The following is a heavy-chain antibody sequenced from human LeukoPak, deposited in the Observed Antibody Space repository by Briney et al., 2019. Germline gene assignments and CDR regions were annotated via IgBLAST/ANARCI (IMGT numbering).Heavy chain of an antibody. Sequence: GGSLRLSCAASGFTFNTYAMHWVRQAPGKGLECVAVISSDGNNIYYADSVKGRFTISRDNSKNRLYLQMNSLRPEDTAVYYCATASWYSCTWKPFDYWGQGTLVTVSS. CDR1: GFTFNTYA. J-gene: IGHJ4*02. D-gene: IGHD6-13*01. V-gene: IGHV3-30-3*01. CDR3: ATASWYSCTWKPFDY. CDR2: ISSDGNNI.